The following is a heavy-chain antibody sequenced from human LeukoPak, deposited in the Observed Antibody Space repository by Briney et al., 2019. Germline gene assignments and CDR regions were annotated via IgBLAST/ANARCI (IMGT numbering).Heavy chain of an antibody. CDR3: ANSYDFWSGPAPDY. D-gene: IGHD3-3*01. J-gene: IGHJ4*02. V-gene: IGHV3-23*01. CDR1: GFTFSSYA. Sequence: GGSLRLSCAASGFTFSSYAMSWVRQAPGKGLEWVSAISGSGGSTYYADSVKGRFTISRDNSKNTLYLQMNSLRAEDTAVYYCANSYDFWSGPAPDYWGQGTLVTVSS. CDR2: ISGSGGST.